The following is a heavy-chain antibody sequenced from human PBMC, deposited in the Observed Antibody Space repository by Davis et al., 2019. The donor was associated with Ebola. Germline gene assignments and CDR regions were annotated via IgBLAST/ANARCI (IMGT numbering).Heavy chain of an antibody. J-gene: IGHJ4*02. CDR3: ARDFRYGEEGDY. Sequence: GGSLRLSCAASGFTFSSYAMHWVRQAPGKGLEWVANIKQDGSEKYYVDSVKGRFTISRDNAKNSLYLQMNSLRAEDTAVYYCARDFRYGEEGDYWGQGTLVTVSS. CDR1: GFTFSSYA. D-gene: IGHD4-17*01. CDR2: IKQDGSEK. V-gene: IGHV3-7*01.